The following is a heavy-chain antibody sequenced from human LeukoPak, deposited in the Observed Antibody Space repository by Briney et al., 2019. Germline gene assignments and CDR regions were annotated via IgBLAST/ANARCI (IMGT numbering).Heavy chain of an antibody. D-gene: IGHD6-13*01. V-gene: IGHV3-43*01. J-gene: IGHJ4*02. CDR1: GFTFDDYT. CDR3: AKGDPLGSWYGLGSDY. Sequence: GGSLRLSCAASGFTFDDYTMHWVRQAPGKGLEWVSLISWDGGSTYYADSVKGRFTISRDNSKNSLYLQMNSLRTEDTALYYCAKGDPLGSWYGLGSDYWGQGTLVTVSS. CDR2: ISWDGGST.